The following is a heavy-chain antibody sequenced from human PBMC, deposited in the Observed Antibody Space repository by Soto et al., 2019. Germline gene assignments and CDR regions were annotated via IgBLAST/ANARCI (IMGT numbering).Heavy chain of an antibody. J-gene: IGHJ1*01. D-gene: IGHD1-20*01. CDR1: GYSFTSYW. CDR3: ARWRRSGNSDDYFQH. V-gene: IGHV5-51*01. Sequence: GESLKISGKGSGYSFTSYWIGWVRQMPGKGLEWMGIIYPGDSDTRYSPSFQGQVTISADKSISTAYLQWSSLKASDTAMYYCARWRRSGNSDDYFQHWGQRTLVTVSS. CDR2: IYPGDSDT.